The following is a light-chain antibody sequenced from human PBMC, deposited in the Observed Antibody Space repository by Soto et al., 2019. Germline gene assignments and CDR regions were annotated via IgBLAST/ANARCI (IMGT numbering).Light chain of an antibody. Sequence: DIPMTQSPTSLSASVGDRVTITCRASQDIRNFVAWYQQKPGKAPKLRIYAASTLQSGVPSRFSGSGSGTDFTLTINGLQPEDVATYSCQKYSSVPVFGPGTKVEIK. CDR2: AAS. J-gene: IGKJ3*01. CDR3: QKYSSVPV. CDR1: QDIRNF. V-gene: IGKV1-27*01.